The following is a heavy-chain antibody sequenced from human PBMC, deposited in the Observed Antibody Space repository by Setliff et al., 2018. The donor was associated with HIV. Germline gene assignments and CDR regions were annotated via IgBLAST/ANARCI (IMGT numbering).Heavy chain of an antibody. CDR1: GGSIDSGGYY. CDR3: ARGGYCSGGSCYYTEYFQH. J-gene: IGHJ1*01. V-gene: IGHV4-31*03. CDR2: IYYSGST. Sequence: PSETLSLTCTVSGGSIDSGGYYWSWIRQHPGKGLEWIGYIYYSGSTYYNPSLKSRVTISVDTSKNQFSLKLSSVTAADTAVYYCARGGYCSGGSCYYTEYFQHWGQGTLVTVSS. D-gene: IGHD2-15*01.